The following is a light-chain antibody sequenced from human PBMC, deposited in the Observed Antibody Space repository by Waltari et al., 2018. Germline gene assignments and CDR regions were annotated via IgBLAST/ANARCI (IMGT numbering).Light chain of an antibody. CDR3: CSCVGRNIYWV. CDR2: DVN. Sequence: QSALTQPRSVSGSPGQSVTISCTGTSSDVGANNFVSWYQHHPAKAPKRIIYDVNKRPSGVPDRFSGSKSGNTASLTISGLQAEDEADYYCCSCVGRNIYWVFGGGTKLTVL. J-gene: IGLJ3*02. V-gene: IGLV2-11*01. CDR1: SSDVGANNF.